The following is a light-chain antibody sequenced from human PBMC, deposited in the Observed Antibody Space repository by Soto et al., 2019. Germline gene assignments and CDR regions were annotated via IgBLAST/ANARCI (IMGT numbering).Light chain of an antibody. CDR3: CSYAGTSTFVI. V-gene: IGLV2-23*01. J-gene: IGLJ2*01. CDR2: EGS. CDR1: SSDIGSYNI. Sequence: QSVLTQPASVSGSPGQSITISRTGTSSDIGSYNIVAWYQQHPGKAPKLIIYEGSRRPSGISNRFSGSKSGNTASLTISGLQAEDEADYHCCSYAGTSTFVIFGGGTKVTVL.